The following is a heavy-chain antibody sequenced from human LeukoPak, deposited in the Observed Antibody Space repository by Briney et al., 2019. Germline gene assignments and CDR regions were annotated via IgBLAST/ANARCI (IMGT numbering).Heavy chain of an antibody. CDR1: GFTFSSYE. CDR3: AKDYETYYYGSGSWGGAFDI. Sequence: GGSLRLSCAASGFTFSSYEMNWVRQAPGKGLEWVAFIRYDASNEYHADSVKGRFTISRDNSKNTLYLQMNSLRAEDTAVYYCAKDYETYYYGSGSWGGAFDIWGQGTMVTVSS. D-gene: IGHD3-10*01. CDR2: IRYDASNE. J-gene: IGHJ3*02. V-gene: IGHV3-30*02.